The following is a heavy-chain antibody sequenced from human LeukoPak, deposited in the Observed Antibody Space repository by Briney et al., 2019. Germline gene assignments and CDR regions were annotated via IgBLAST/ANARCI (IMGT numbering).Heavy chain of an antibody. CDR1: GFTFNTYT. Sequence: GGSLRLSCAASGFTFNTYTMNWVRHAPGKGLEWVSSITSNSTAIYSADSVKGRFTISRDNAKNFLYLQMNSLRAEDTAVYYCARTYYDILTGYDPYFDYWGQGILVTVSS. D-gene: IGHD3-9*01. CDR3: ARTYYDILTGYDPYFDY. CDR2: ITSNSTAI. J-gene: IGHJ4*02. V-gene: IGHV3-21*01.